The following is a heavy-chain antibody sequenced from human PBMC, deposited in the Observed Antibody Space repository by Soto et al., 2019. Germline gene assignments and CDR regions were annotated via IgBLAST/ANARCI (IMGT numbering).Heavy chain of an antibody. Sequence: ASVKVSCKASGYTFAIYGITWVRQAPGQGLEWMGWISAYNGNTNFAQKFQGRAAMTTETSTSTVYMELRSLRSDDTAVYYCARGQQGYTSSWQVIDYWGQGTLVTVSS. CDR3: ARGQQGYTSSWQVIDY. CDR1: GYTFAIYG. J-gene: IGHJ4*02. CDR2: ISAYNGNT. V-gene: IGHV1-18*01. D-gene: IGHD6-13*01.